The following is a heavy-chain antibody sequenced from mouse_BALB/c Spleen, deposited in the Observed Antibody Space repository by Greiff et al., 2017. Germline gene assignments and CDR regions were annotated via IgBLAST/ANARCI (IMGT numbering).Heavy chain of an antibody. V-gene: IGHV5-6-5*01. J-gene: IGHJ2*01. CDR2: ISSGGST. Sequence: EVQLVESGGGLVKPGGSLKLSCAASGFTFSSYAMSWVRQTPEKRLEWVASISSGGSTYYPDSVKGRFTISRDNARIILYLQMSSLRSEDTAMYYCARPLDYWGQGTTLTVSS. CDR1: GFTFSSYA. CDR3: ARPLDY.